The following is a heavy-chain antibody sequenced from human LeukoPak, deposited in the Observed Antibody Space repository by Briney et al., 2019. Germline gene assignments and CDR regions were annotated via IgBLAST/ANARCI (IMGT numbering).Heavy chain of an antibody. V-gene: IGHV1-2*02. J-gene: IGHJ4*02. Sequence: GASVKVSCKASGYTFTGYYMHWVRQAPGQGLEWMGWINPNSGGTNYAQKFQGRVTMTRDTSISTAYMELSRLRSDDTAVYYCAREYASSNGWTYYFDYWGQGTLVTVSS. CDR2: INPNSGGT. CDR1: GYTFTGYY. D-gene: IGHD6-19*01. CDR3: AREYASSNGWTYYFDY.